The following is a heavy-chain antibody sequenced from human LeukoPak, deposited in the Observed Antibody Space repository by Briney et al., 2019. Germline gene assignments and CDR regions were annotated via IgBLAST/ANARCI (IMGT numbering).Heavy chain of an antibody. CDR3: ARDGGFGELFPY. Sequence: PGGSLRLSCAVSGLTFSDNYMSWIRQAPGKGLEWISYISSSGSSMYYADSVKGRFTISRDNAKNSLYLQMNSLRVEDTAVYYCARDGGFGELFPYWGQGTLVTVSS. V-gene: IGHV3-11*01. CDR2: ISSSGSSM. CDR1: GLTFSDNY. J-gene: IGHJ4*02. D-gene: IGHD3-10*01.